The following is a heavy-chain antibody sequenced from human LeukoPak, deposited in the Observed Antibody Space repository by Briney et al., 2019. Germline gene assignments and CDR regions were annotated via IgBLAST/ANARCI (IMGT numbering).Heavy chain of an antibody. Sequence: NASQTLSLTCTVSGGSISSGSYYWSWIRQPPGKGLEWIGEINHSGSTNYNPSLKSRVTISVDTSKNQFSLKLSSVTAADTAVYYCARFPPRPYYDSFGRSRYMDVWGKGTTVTISS. CDR1: GGSISSGSYY. V-gene: IGHV4-39*07. D-gene: IGHD3-22*01. CDR2: INHSGST. J-gene: IGHJ6*03. CDR3: ARFPPRPYYDSFGRSRYMDV.